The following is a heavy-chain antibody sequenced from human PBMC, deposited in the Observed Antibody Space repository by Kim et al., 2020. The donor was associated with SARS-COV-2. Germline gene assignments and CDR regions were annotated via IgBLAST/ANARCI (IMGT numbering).Heavy chain of an antibody. J-gene: IGHJ4*02. CDR1: GFSFSYYG. CDR2: ISYDGSAK. Sequence: GGSLRLSCAASGFSFSYYGMHWVRQSPGKGLEWVAFISYDGSAKSFADSVKGRFTISRDNSKTTVYLQINSLRSEDTAVYYCAKERPTLRYFDSWCQGT. D-gene: IGHD2-15*01. V-gene: IGHV3-30*18. CDR3: AKERPTLRYFDS.